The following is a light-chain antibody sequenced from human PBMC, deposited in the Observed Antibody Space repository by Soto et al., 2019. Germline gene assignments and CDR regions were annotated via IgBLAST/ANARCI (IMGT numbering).Light chain of an antibody. CDR2: EVR. V-gene: IGLV2-14*01. CDR3: SSYTSYWGV. Sequence: QSVLTQPASVSGSVGQSITISCTGTSSDVGGYDFVSWYQHHPGKAPKLIIYEVRTRPSGVSDRFSGSKSGNTASLTISGLQAEDEADYYCSSYTSYWGVFGTGTKVTVL. J-gene: IGLJ1*01. CDR1: SSDVGGYDF.